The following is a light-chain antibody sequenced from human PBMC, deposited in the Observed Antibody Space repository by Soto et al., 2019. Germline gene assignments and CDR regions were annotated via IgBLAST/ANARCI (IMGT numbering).Light chain of an antibody. J-gene: IGKJ3*01. CDR3: QQDGSSVLFT. Sequence: EVVLTQSPGTLSLSPGERATLSCRTSQSIRSTYLAWYQQRPGQAPRLLIYGASSRATGIPDRFSGSGSGTDFTLTISRLEPEDFAVYYCQQDGSSVLFTFGPGTKVEI. CDR2: GAS. V-gene: IGKV3-20*01. CDR1: QSIRSTY.